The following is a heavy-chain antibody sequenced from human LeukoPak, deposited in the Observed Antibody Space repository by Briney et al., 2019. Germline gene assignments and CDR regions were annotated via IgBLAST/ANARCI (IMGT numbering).Heavy chain of an antibody. V-gene: IGHV3-30*02. J-gene: IGHJ4*02. CDR3: AGTMVRGVIIWRPYYFDY. CDR1: GFTFSSYG. CDR2: IRYDGSNK. D-gene: IGHD3-10*01. Sequence: GGSLRLSCAASGFTFSSYGMHWVRQAPGKGLEWVAFIRYDGSNKYYADSVKGRFTISRDNSKNTLYLQMNSLRAEDTAVYYCAGTMVRGVIIWRPYYFDYWGQGTLVTVSS.